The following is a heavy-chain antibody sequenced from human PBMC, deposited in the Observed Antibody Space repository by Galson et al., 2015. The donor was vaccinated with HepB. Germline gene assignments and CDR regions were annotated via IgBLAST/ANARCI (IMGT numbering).Heavy chain of an antibody. D-gene: IGHD3-22*01. CDR2: ISSTASIM. V-gene: IGHV3-48*02. Sequence: SLRLSCAASGFTFSSYSMNWVRQAPGKGLEWASYISSTASIMYYADSVKGRFTISRDKAKNSLYLQMNSLRDEDTAVYYCARAVRYSGYSFDYWGQGTLVTVSS. CDR1: GFTFSSYS. CDR3: ARAVRYSGYSFDY. J-gene: IGHJ4*02.